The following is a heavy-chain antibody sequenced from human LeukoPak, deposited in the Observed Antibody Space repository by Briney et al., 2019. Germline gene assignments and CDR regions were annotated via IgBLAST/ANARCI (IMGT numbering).Heavy chain of an antibody. D-gene: IGHD3-22*01. CDR3: ARRINYYDSSGYYYVRYFDS. J-gene: IGHJ4*02. V-gene: IGHV3-74*01. CDR1: GFTFSSYW. CDR2: INTDGGSL. Sequence: GGSLRLSCAASGFTFSSYWMYWVRQAPGKGPVWVARINTDGGSLNYADSVKGRFTISRDNAKNTLYLQMNSLGAEDTAVYYCARRINYYDSSGYYYVRYFDSWGQGTLVTVSS.